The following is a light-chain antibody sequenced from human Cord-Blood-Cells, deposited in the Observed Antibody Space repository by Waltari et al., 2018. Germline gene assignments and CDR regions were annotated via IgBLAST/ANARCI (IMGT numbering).Light chain of an antibody. CDR1: SSNIGSKT. J-gene: IGLJ1*01. CDR2: STN. V-gene: IGLV1-44*01. Sequence: QSVLTQPPSASGTPGQRVTISCSGSSSNIGSKTVNWYQQLPGTAPKLLIYSTNQRPSGVPDRFSGSKSGTSASLAISGLQSEDEADYYCAAWDDSLNGYVFGTGTKVTVL. CDR3: AAWDDSLNGYV.